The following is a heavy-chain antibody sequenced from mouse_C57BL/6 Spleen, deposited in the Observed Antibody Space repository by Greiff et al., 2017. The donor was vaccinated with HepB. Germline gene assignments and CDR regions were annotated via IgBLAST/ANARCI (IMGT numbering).Heavy chain of an antibody. J-gene: IGHJ4*01. CDR2: ISYDGSN. D-gene: IGHD1-1*02. Sequence: ESGPGLVKPSQSLSLTCSVTGYSITSGYYWNWIRQFPGNKLEWMGYISYDGSNNYNPSLKNRISITRDTSKNQFFLKLNSVTTEDTATYYCARDRGYRGYAMDYWGQGTSVTVSS. CDR3: ARDRGYRGYAMDY. V-gene: IGHV3-6*01. CDR1: GYSITSGYY.